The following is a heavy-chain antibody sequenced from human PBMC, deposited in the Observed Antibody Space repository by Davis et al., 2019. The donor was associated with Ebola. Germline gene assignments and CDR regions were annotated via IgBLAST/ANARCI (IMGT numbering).Heavy chain of an antibody. V-gene: IGHV5-51*01. CDR3: ASLRRTITGMDDGFDL. Sequence: GESLKISCKASGNSFTSHWIGWVRQMPGKGLDWMGIIYTGDSDTRYSPSFRGQVTISADKSTRTAYLQWGSLKASDTAMYYCASLRRTITGMDDGFDLWGQGTMVTVSS. CDR1: GNSFTSHW. D-gene: IGHD1-20*01. J-gene: IGHJ3*01. CDR2: IYTGDSDT.